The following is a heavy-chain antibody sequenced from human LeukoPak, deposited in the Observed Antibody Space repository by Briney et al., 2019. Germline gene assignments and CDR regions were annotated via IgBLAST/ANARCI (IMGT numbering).Heavy chain of an antibody. CDR1: GFTFSSYW. V-gene: IGHV3-74*01. D-gene: IGHD6-13*01. Sequence: LSGGSLRLSCVASGFTFSSYWMHWVRQDPRKGLVWVSRINGDGRNINYADSVRGRFTISRDNAKNSLYLQMNSLRADDTAVYYCARGLAAAGTRGPYWGQGTLVTVSS. CDR3: ARGLAAAGTRGPY. CDR2: INGDGRNI. J-gene: IGHJ4*02.